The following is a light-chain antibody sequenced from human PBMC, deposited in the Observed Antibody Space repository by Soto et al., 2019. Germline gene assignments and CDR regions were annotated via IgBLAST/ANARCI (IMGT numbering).Light chain of an antibody. Sequence: QSVLTQPPSVSGAPGQMVTISCTGSSSNIGAGYDVHWYQQLPGTAPKLLIYGNSNRPSGVPDRFSGSKSGTSASLAITGLQAEDEADYYCQSYDSSLSGSAVYVFGTGTKVTVL. CDR3: QSYDSSLSGSAVYV. CDR2: GNS. V-gene: IGLV1-40*01. J-gene: IGLJ1*01. CDR1: SSNIGAGYD.